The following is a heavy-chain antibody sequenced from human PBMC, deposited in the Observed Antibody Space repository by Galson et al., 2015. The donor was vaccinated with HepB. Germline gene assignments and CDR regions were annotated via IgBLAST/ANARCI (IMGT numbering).Heavy chain of an antibody. D-gene: IGHD2-2*02. CDR2: SSAYNGNT. CDR3: AREGLGYCSSTSCYRYYYGMDV. V-gene: IGHV1-18*04. Sequence: SCKASGYTFTSYGISWVRQAPGQGLEWMGWSSAYNGNTNYAQKLQGRVTMTTDTSTSTAYMELRSLRSDDTAVYYCAREGLGYCSSTSCYRYYYGMDVWGQGTTVTVSS. J-gene: IGHJ6*02. CDR1: GYTFTSYG.